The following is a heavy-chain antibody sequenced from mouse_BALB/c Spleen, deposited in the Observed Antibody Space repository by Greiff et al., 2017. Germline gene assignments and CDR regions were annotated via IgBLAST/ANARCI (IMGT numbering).Heavy chain of an antibody. CDR2: ISSGGGST. J-gene: IGHJ4*01. Sequence: EVMLVESGGGLVKPGGSLKLSCAASGFAFSSYDMSWVRQTPEKRLEWVAYISSGGGSTYYPDTVKGRFTISRDNAKNTLYLQMSSLKSEDTAMYYCARHRYDWRDAMDYWGQGTSVTVSS. D-gene: IGHD2-14*01. V-gene: IGHV5-12-1*01. CDR1: GFAFSSYD. CDR3: ARHRYDWRDAMDY.